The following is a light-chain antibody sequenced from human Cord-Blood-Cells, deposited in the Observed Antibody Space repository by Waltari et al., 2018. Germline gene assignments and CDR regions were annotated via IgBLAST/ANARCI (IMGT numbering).Light chain of an antibody. Sequence: EIVLTPSPGTLYLSPGERATLSCRASQSVSSSYLAWYQQKPGQAPRLLIYGASRRATGIPDRFSGSGSGTDFTLTISRLEPEDFAVYYCQQYGSSPWTFGQGTKVE. V-gene: IGKV3-20*01. CDR1: QSVSSSY. CDR2: GAS. J-gene: IGKJ1*01. CDR3: QQYGSSPWT.